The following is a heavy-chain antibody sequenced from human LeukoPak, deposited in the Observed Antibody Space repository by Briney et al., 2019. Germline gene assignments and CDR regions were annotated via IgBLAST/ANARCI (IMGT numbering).Heavy chain of an antibody. V-gene: IGHV1-18*01. CDR1: GYTSTSYG. CDR3: ARDNDSRDPPHFDY. D-gene: IGHD3-16*01. CDR2: ISANNGKT. J-gene: IGHJ4*02. Sequence: ASLKASCTGSGYTSTSYGISWVRQAPGQGLEWGGWISANNGKTNYTQKLQGRVTMTTDTSTSTAYMELRSLRSDDTAVYYCARDNDSRDPPHFDYWGQGTLVSVSS.